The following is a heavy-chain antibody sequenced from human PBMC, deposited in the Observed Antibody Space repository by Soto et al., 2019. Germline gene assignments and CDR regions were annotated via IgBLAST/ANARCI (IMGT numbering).Heavy chain of an antibody. CDR1: GFTFSTYW. Sequence: VQLVESGGGLVQPGGSLRLSCAASGFTFSTYWMSWVRQAPGKGLEWVANIKQDGSEQYYVDSVRGRFTISRDNAKNSLYLQMNSLRAEDTAMYYCARGGCSSGSCHTPVEYYGLDVWGQGTTVTVSS. CDR2: IKQDGSEQ. J-gene: IGHJ6*02. V-gene: IGHV3-7*05. CDR3: ARGGCSSGSCHTPVEYYGLDV. D-gene: IGHD2-15*01.